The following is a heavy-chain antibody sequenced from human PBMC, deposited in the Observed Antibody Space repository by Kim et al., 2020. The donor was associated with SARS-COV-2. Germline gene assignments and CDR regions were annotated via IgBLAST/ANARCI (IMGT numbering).Heavy chain of an antibody. V-gene: IGHV4-59*01. CDR3: AREAPPYSSSWGVFDY. CDR2: IYYSGST. Sequence: SETLSLTCTVSGGSISSYYWSWIRQPPGKGLEWIGYIYYSGSTNYNPSLKSRVTISVDTSKNQFSLKLSSVTAADTAVYYCAREAPPYSSSWGVFDYWGQGTLVTVSS. D-gene: IGHD6-13*01. J-gene: IGHJ4*02. CDR1: GGSISSYY.